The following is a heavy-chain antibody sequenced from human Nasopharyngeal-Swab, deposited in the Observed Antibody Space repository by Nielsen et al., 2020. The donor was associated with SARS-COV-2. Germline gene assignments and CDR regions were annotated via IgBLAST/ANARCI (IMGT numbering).Heavy chain of an antibody. D-gene: IGHD2-8*01. J-gene: IGHJ6*02. CDR2: INSRADGETT. V-gene: IGHV3-15*01. CDR3: TPDLRYCTNGVCDVQNMDI. Sequence: GESLKISCAASGFGFTAASMNWARQAPGKGLEWVGSINSRADGETTEYAAPVKGRFTISRGDSKNMLYLEMNSLKTEDAAVYYCTPDLRYCTNGVCDVQNMDIWGQGTTVTVSS. CDR1: GFGFTAAS.